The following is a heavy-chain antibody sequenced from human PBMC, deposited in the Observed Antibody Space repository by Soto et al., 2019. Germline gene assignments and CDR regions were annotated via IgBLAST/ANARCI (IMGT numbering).Heavy chain of an antibody. J-gene: IGHJ4*02. CDR2: IWYDGSNK. Sequence: GGSLRLSCAASGCTFSSYGMHWVRQAPGKGLEWVAVIWYDGSNKYYADSVKGRFTISRDNSKNTLYLQMNSLRAEDTAVYYCARLGYCSSTSCYYFDYWGQGTLVTVSS. CDR3: ARLGYCSSTSCYYFDY. CDR1: GCTFSSYG. D-gene: IGHD2-2*03. V-gene: IGHV3-33*01.